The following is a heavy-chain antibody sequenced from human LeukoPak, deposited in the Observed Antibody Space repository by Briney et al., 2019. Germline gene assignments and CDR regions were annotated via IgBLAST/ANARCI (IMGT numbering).Heavy chain of an antibody. CDR1: GGSFSGYY. V-gene: IGHV4-34*01. D-gene: IGHD6-6*01. Sequence: SETLSLTCAVYGGSFSGYYWSWVRQPPGKGLEWIGEINHSGSTNYNPSLKSRVTISVDTSKNQFSLKLSSVTAADTAVYYCARGSVAALRGYWGQGTLVTVSS. J-gene: IGHJ4*02. CDR3: ARGSVAALRGY. CDR2: INHSGST.